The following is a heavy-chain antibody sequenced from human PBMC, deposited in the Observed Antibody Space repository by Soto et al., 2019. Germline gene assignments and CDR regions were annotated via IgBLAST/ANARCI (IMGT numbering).Heavy chain of an antibody. CDR2: ISGSGGST. D-gene: IGHD3-10*01. Sequence: EVQLLESGGGLVQPGGSLRLSCAASGFTFSSYAMSWVRQAPGKGLEWVSAISGSGGSTYYADSVKGRFTISRDNSKNTLYLQMNSRRAEDTAVYYCAKDQKSMVRGVIAALYYYYYYGMDVWGQGTTVTVSS. J-gene: IGHJ6*02. CDR3: AKDQKSMVRGVIAALYYYYYYGMDV. CDR1: GFTFSSYA. V-gene: IGHV3-23*01.